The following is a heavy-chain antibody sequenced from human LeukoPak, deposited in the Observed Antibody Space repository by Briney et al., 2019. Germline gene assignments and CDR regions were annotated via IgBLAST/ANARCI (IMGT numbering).Heavy chain of an antibody. Sequence: GGSLRLSCAASGFTFSSYDMHWVRQTTGKSLEWVSAIGTAGDTYYPGSVKGRFTISRENAKNSLYLQMNSLRAGDTAVYYCARLSRDGYNYGPYFDYWGQGTLVTFSS. D-gene: IGHD5-24*01. CDR1: GFTFSSYD. CDR2: IGTAGDT. J-gene: IGHJ4*02. V-gene: IGHV3-13*01. CDR3: ARLSRDGYNYGPYFDY.